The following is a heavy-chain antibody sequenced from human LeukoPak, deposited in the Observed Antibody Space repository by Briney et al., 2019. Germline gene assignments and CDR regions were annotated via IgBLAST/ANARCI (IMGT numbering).Heavy chain of an antibody. Sequence: PSETLSLTCTVSGGSISSSSYYWGWIRQPPGKGLEWIGSIYYSGSTYYNPSLKSRVTISVDTSKNQFSLKLSSVTAADTAVYYCARDPCTIQLWLPASPGVAFDIWGQGTMVTVSS. CDR2: IYYSGST. CDR1: GGSISSSSYY. V-gene: IGHV4-39*02. J-gene: IGHJ3*02. D-gene: IGHD5-18*01. CDR3: ARDPCTIQLWLPASPGVAFDI.